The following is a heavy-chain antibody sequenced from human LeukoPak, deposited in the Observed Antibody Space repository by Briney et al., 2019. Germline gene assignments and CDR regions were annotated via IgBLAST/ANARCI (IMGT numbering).Heavy chain of an antibody. CDR2: LNDRGGST. CDR3: ARRYFDEAPFAY. Sequence: GGSLRLSCAASGFPFSSYALSWVRQAPGKGLELVSALNDRGGSTYYADSVKGRFTISRDNSKNTLYLQMNSLRAVDTAVYYCARRYFDEAPFAYWGQGTLVTVSS. V-gene: IGHV3-23*01. CDR1: GFPFSSYA. D-gene: IGHD3-9*01. J-gene: IGHJ4*02.